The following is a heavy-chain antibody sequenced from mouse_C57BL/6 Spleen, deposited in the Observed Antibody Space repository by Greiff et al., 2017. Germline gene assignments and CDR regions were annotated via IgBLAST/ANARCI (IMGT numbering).Heavy chain of an antibody. CDR3: ARPITTVVATYYAMDY. V-gene: IGHV1-55*01. CDR1: GYTFTSYW. CDR2: IYPGSGST. Sequence: QVQLQQSGAELVKPGASVKMSCKASGYTFTSYWITWVKQRPGQGLEWIGDIYPGSGSTNYNEKFKSKATLTVDTSSSTAYMQLSSLTSEDSAVYYCARPITTVVATYYAMDYWGQGTSVTVSS. J-gene: IGHJ4*01. D-gene: IGHD1-1*01.